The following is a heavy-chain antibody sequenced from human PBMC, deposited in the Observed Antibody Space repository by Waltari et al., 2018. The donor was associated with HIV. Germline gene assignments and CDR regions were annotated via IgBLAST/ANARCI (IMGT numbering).Heavy chain of an antibody. CDR2: IKSKNDGGTI. Sequence: EVHLVASGGGLVKPGGSLRVSCTASGFTFLNARMTWVRQAPGKGLEGLGRIKSKNDGGTIDYAAPVKDRFTILRDDSKHTLYLEMSSLKIEDTGIYYCVTDAVAVPLDTAYWGQGTLVTVSS. V-gene: IGHV3-15*01. D-gene: IGHD2-21*01. CDR1: GFTFLNAR. J-gene: IGHJ4*02. CDR3: VTDAVAVPLDTAY.